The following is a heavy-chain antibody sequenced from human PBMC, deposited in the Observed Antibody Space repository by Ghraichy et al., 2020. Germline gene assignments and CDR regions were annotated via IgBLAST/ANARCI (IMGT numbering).Heavy chain of an antibody. CDR1: GGSFSDYF. V-gene: IGHV4-34*01. CDR2: ISHSGST. J-gene: IGHJ4*02. Sequence: SETLSLTCAVFGGSFSDYFWSWFRQPPGKGLAWIGEISHSGSTTYNRSLKSRVAISVDTSKNQFYLKVTSVTAADTAVYYCATWEASAARQKQNHWGQGTLVTVS. D-gene: IGHD1-26*01. CDR3: ATWEASAARQKQNH.